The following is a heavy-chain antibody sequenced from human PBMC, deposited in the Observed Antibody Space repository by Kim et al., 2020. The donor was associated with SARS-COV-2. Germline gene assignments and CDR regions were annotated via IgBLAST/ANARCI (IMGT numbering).Heavy chain of an antibody. Sequence: GGSLRLSCAASGFTFSSYWMSWVRQAPGKGLEWVANIKQDGSEKYYVDSVKGRFTISRDNAKNSLYLQMNSLRAEDTAVYYCARDQHYYDSSGYPTLFDYWGQGTLVTVSS. CDR1: GFTFSSYW. D-gene: IGHD3-22*01. CDR3: ARDQHYYDSSGYPTLFDY. V-gene: IGHV3-7*01. CDR2: IKQDGSEK. J-gene: IGHJ4*02.